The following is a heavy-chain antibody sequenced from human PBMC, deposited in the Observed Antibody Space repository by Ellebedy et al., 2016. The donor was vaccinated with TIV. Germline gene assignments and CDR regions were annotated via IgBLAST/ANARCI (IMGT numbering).Heavy chain of an antibody. V-gene: IGHV5-51*01. CDR1: GYSFSHSW. Sequence: GESLKISXEGFGYSFSHSWIGWVRQVPGKGLELMGVIFPGDSDTRYSPSFQGLVTISADKSISTAYLQWSGLKASDSGMYYCARQRGSSPSEFYFDYWGQGTQLTVSS. J-gene: IGHJ4*02. CDR3: ARQRGSSPSEFYFDY. CDR2: IFPGDSDT. D-gene: IGHD6-13*01.